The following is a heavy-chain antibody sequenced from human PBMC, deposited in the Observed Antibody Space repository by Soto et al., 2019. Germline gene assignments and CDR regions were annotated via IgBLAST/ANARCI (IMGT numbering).Heavy chain of an antibody. Sequence: ASLKVSCKASGYTFTDYHIHWVRQAPGQGLEFMGWINANNGGAGSAQQFQGRVTVTRDTSITTVYMELSNLRSDDTAVYYCAREGGSETLQPSYNWFDTWGQGTLVTAPQ. CDR1: GYTFTDYH. D-gene: IGHD6-25*01. V-gene: IGHV1-2*02. CDR3: AREGGSETLQPSYNWFDT. J-gene: IGHJ5*02. CDR2: INANNGGA.